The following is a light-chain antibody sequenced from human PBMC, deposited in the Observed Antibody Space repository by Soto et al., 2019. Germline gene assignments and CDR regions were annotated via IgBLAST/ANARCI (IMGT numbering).Light chain of an antibody. V-gene: IGKV3-11*01. Sequence: EIVLTQSPATLSLSPGESATLSCRASQSVSSYLAWYQQKPGQAPRLLIYDASNRATGIPAKFSVSGSGTDFTLTISSLEPEDFALYYCQQRSKWPLTFGQGTRLEIK. CDR2: DAS. J-gene: IGKJ5*01. CDR3: QQRSKWPLT. CDR1: QSVSSY.